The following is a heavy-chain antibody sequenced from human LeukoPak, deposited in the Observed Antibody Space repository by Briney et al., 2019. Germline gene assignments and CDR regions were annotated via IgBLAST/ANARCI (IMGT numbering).Heavy chain of an antibody. V-gene: IGHV4-39*07. J-gene: IGHJ6*03. Sequence: SETLSLTCTVSGGFISSSTYHWGWIRQPPGKGLEWIGSIYHGGSTYFNPSLKSRVTISLDTSKNQFSLKLSSVTAADTAVYYCARVRDYYDSTYYYYYMDVWGKGTTVTVSS. CDR2: IYHGGST. D-gene: IGHD3-22*01. CDR3: ARVRDYYDSTYYYYYMDV. CDR1: GGFISSSTYH.